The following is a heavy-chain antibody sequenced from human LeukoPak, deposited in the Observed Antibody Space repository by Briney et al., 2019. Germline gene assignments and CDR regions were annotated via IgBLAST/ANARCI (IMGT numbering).Heavy chain of an antibody. Sequence: GGSLRLSCAASGFTFRNYVIHWVRQAPGKGLEWVAVTSSDVNVKLYADSVKGRFTISRDNSRSTLYLQMNSLRPEDTAIYYCAREGYYGSGSPPSLYFDYWGQGTLVTVSS. CDR3: AREGYYGSGSPPSLYFDY. J-gene: IGHJ4*02. V-gene: IGHV3-30-3*01. D-gene: IGHD3-10*01. CDR1: GFTFRNYV. CDR2: TSSDVNVK.